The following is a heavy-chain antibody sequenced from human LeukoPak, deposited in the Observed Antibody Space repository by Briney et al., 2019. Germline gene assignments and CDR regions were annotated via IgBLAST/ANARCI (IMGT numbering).Heavy chain of an antibody. Sequence: GGSLSLSCAASGFTFSSYWMSWVRQAPGKGLERVANIKQDGSEKYYVDSVKGRFTISRDNAKSSLYLQMNSLRAEDTAVYYCARGLQGLYYYGMDVWGQGTTVTVSS. CDR3: ARGLQGLYYYGMDV. D-gene: IGHD4-11*01. CDR1: GFTFSSYW. J-gene: IGHJ6*02. CDR2: IKQDGSEK. V-gene: IGHV3-7*01.